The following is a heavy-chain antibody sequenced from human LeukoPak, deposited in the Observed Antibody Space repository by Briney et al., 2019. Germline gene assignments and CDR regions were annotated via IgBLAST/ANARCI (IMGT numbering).Heavy chain of an antibody. CDR2: IIPILGIA. CDR3: ARGPFTMVRGVPLDY. Sequence: SVKVSCKASGGTFSSYAISWVRQAPGQGLEWMGRIIPILGIANYAQKFQGSVTITADKSTSTAYMELSSLRSEDTAVYYCARGPFTMVRGVPLDYWGQGTLVTVSS. CDR1: GGTFSSYA. J-gene: IGHJ4*02. V-gene: IGHV1-69*04. D-gene: IGHD3-10*01.